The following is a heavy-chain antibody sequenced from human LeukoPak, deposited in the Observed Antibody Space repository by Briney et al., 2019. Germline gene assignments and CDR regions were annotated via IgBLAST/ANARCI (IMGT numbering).Heavy chain of an antibody. V-gene: IGHV3-21*01. J-gene: IGHJ4*02. CDR2: ISSSSSHK. Sequence: GGSLRLSCAASGFTFSSYSMNWVRQAPGKGLEWVSSISSSSSHKYYADSVKGRFTISRDNAKNSLYLQMNSLRAEDTAVYYCARDIDSSRWSIFDDWGQGTLVTVSS. CDR1: GFTFSSYS. D-gene: IGHD6-13*01. CDR3: ARDIDSSRWSIFDD.